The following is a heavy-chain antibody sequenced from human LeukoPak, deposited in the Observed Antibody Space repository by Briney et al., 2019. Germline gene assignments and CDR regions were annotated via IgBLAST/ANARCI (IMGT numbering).Heavy chain of an antibody. D-gene: IGHD2-15*01. Sequence: SVKVSCKASGGTFSSYAISWVRQAPGQGLERMGGIIPIFGTANYAQKFQGRVTITADESTSTAYMELSSLRSEDTAVYYCARDNCSGGSCYSDYWGQGTLVTVSS. CDR1: GGTFSSYA. CDR2: IIPIFGTA. V-gene: IGHV1-69*01. CDR3: ARDNCSGGSCYSDY. J-gene: IGHJ4*02.